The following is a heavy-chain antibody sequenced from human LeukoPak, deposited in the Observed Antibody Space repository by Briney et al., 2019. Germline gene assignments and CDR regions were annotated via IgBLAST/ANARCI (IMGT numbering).Heavy chain of an antibody. V-gene: IGHV4-39*07. CDR2: IYYSGST. D-gene: IGHD5-12*01. CDR1: GGSISSYY. CDR3: ASYYSGYVSLLDY. J-gene: IGHJ4*02. Sequence: SETLSLTCTVSGGSISSYYWGWIRQPPGKGLEWIGSIYYSGSTYYNPSLKSRVTISVDTSKNQFSLKLSSVTAADTAVYYCASYYSGYVSLLDYWGQGTLVTVSS.